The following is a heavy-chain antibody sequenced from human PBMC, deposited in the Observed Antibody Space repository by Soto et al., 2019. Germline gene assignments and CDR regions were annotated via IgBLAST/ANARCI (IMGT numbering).Heavy chain of an antibody. J-gene: IGHJ6*02. Sequence: QVHLLQSGAEVKKPGSSVKVSCKASGGTFGTYGISWVRQAPGQGLEWMGGIVPFFGTPDYAENLQGRVTITADESTSTDYMERSSLRSGDTAVYYCARANPAAMITHYYDAMDVWGQGTTVTVSS. V-gene: IGHV1-69*01. D-gene: IGHD5-18*01. CDR3: ARANPAAMITHYYDAMDV. CDR1: GGTFGTYG. CDR2: IVPFFGTP.